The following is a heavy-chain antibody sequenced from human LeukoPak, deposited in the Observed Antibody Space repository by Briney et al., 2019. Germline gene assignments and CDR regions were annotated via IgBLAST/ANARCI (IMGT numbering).Heavy chain of an antibody. Sequence: SEPPSLTCTVSGGSISSYYWSWIRQPPGKGLEWIGYIYYSGSTNYNPSLKSRVTISVDTSKNQFSLKLSSVTAADTAVYYCARVGNYYDSSGFPDSWGQGTLVTVSS. J-gene: IGHJ4*02. CDR2: IYYSGST. V-gene: IGHV4-59*01. CDR3: ARVGNYYDSSGFPDS. D-gene: IGHD3-22*01. CDR1: GGSISSYY.